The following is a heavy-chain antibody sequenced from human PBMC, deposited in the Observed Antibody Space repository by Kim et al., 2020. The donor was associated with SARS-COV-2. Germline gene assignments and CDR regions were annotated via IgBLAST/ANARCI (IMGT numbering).Heavy chain of an antibody. J-gene: IGHJ4*02. CDR3: ARHSNMFRYCSSTSCYRPPDY. Sequence: GESLKISCKGSGYSFTSYWISWVRQMPGKGLEWMGRIDPSDSYTNYSPSFQGHVTISADKSISTAYLQWSSLKASDTAMYYCARHSNMFRYCSSTSCYRPPDYWGQGTLVTVSS. CDR2: IDPSDSYT. D-gene: IGHD2-2*02. CDR1: GYSFTSYW. V-gene: IGHV5-10-1*01.